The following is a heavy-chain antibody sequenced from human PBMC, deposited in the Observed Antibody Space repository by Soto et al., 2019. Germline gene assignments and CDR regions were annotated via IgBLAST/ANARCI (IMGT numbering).Heavy chain of an antibody. J-gene: IGHJ4*02. D-gene: IGHD3-10*01. CDR3: AVLSVGAGSYYAAIFDY. CDR2: IFYSGTT. CDR1: GGSISSDGYY. V-gene: IGHV4-31*03. Sequence: KASETLSLTCIVSGGSISSDGYYWSWVRQYPGKGLEWIGYIFYSGTTYYTPSLKSRVTISVDTSNNQFSLRLSSVTAADTAVYYFAVLSVGAGSYYAAIFDYWGQGTLVTVSP.